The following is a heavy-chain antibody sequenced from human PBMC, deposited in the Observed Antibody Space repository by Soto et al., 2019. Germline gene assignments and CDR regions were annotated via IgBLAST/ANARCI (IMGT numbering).Heavy chain of an antibody. D-gene: IGHD3-3*01. V-gene: IGHV4-39*01. CDR2: IYYSGST. Sequence: GKTSETLSLTCTVSGGSISSSSYYWGWIRQPPGKGLEWIGSIYYSGSTYYNPSLKSRVTISVDTSKNQFSLKLSSVTAADTAVYYCASTYYDFWSGYHASNWFDPWGQGTLVTVSS. CDR1: GGSISSSSYY. CDR3: ASTYYDFWSGYHASNWFDP. J-gene: IGHJ5*02.